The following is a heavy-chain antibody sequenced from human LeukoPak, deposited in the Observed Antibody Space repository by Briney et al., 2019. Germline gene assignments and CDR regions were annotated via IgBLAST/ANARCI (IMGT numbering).Heavy chain of an antibody. J-gene: IGHJ4*02. CDR1: GIAVSDTY. CDR2: IYATGNT. D-gene: IGHD5/OR15-5a*01. V-gene: IGHV3-66*01. Sequence: PGGSLRLSRAASGIAVSDTYMTWVRQAPGKGLEWISVIYATGNTYYADSVKGRFTISRDNSKNTVYLKMNSLRPEDTAVYYCVRENVILSEGDYFDYWGQGTLVADSS. CDR3: VRENVILSEGDYFDY.